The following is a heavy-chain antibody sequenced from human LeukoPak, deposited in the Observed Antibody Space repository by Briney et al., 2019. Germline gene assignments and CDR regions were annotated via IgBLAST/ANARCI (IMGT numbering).Heavy chain of an antibody. V-gene: IGHV3-7*01. CDR2: IKQDGSEK. D-gene: IGHD6-19*01. CDR3: ARDRSLRLYSSGPNDAFDI. CDR1: GFTFSSYW. Sequence: GGSLRLSCAASGFTFSSYWMSWVRQAPGKGLEWVANIKQDGSEKYYVDSVKGRFTISRDNAKNTLYLQMNSLRAEDTAVYYCARDRSLRLYSSGPNDAFDIWGQGTMVTVSS. J-gene: IGHJ3*02.